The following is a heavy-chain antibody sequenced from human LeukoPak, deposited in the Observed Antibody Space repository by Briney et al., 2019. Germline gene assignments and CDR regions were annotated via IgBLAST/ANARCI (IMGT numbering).Heavy chain of an antibody. Sequence: GGSLRLSCAASGFTFSSYSMNWVRQAPGKVLEWVSFITRSGNTQYYADSVKGRFTISRDNAKNSLYLQMNSLRAEDTAVYYCARERTSSGYYYLDYWGQGTLVTVPS. CDR3: ARERTSSGYYYLDY. V-gene: IGHV3-48*04. J-gene: IGHJ4*02. CDR1: GFTFSSYS. D-gene: IGHD3-22*01. CDR2: ITRSGNTQ.